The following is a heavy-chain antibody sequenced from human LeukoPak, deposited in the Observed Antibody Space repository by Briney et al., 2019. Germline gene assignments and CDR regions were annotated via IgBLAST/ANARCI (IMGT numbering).Heavy chain of an antibody. CDR2: ISGSGAST. Sequence: GGSLRLSCAVSGFTFSTYAMSWVRQAPGKGLEWVSGISGSGASTYYADSVKGRFTIFRDNSKNTLYLQMNSLSAEDTAIYSCAKRTDGSATYYSFDFWGQGNLVTVSS. CDR3: AKRTDGSATYYSFDF. D-gene: IGHD3-10*01. J-gene: IGHJ4*02. CDR1: GFTFSTYA. V-gene: IGHV3-23*01.